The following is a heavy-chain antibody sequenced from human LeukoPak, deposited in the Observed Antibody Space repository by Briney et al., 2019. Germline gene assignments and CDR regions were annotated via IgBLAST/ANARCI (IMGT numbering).Heavy chain of an antibody. Sequence: GASVKVSCKASGYTFTGYYMHWVRQAPGQGLEWMGWINPNSGGTNYAQKFQGRVTMTRDTSISTAYMELSRLRSDDTAVYYCARGDGYSSSWYRRRKGDNWFDPWGQGTLVTVSS. CDR3: ARGDGYSSSWYRRRKGDNWFDP. CDR2: INPNSGGT. V-gene: IGHV1-2*02. J-gene: IGHJ5*02. D-gene: IGHD6-13*01. CDR1: GYTFTGYY.